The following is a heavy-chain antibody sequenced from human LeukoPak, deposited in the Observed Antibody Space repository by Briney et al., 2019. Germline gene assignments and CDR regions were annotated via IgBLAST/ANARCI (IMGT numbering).Heavy chain of an antibody. CDR2: INPNSGGT. CDR1: GYSFTDYY. D-gene: IGHD6-19*01. Sequence: ASVKVSCKASGYSFTDYYMHWVRQAPGQGLEWMGWINPNSGGTNYAQKFQGRVTMTRDTSISTAYMEVSRLRSDDTAVYYCASAPHGSGWENDAFDIWGQGTLVTVS. J-gene: IGHJ3*02. CDR3: ASAPHGSGWENDAFDI. V-gene: IGHV1-2*02.